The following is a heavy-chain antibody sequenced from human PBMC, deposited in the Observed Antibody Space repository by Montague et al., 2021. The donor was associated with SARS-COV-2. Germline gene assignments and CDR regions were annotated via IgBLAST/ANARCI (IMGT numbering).Heavy chain of an antibody. V-gene: IGHV4-4*02. J-gene: IGHJ4*02. CDR3: ASHPVFQQLYS. D-gene: IGHD6-13*01. CDR2: IHHTGII. CDR1: GASVSSINW. Sequence: SETLSLTCAVSGASVSSINWWSWVRQPPGRGLEWIAEIHHTGIINFNPPLRSRSLISLDSSKNQFSLTLNSVTAADTATYYCASHPVFQQLYSWGQGTLVSVS.